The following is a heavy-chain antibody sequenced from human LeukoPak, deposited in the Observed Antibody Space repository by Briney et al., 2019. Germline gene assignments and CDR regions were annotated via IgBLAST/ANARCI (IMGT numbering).Heavy chain of an antibody. CDR1: GFTFSRHS. CDR2: ISSSSNYI. J-gene: IGHJ3*02. CDR3: AREDYYDGSGYESFDI. V-gene: IGHV3-21*01. Sequence: TGGSLRLSCAASGFTFSRHSMDWVRQAPGKGLEWVSSISSSSNYIYYADSVKGRFTISRDNAKNSLFLQMSSLSAEDTAVYYCAREDYYDGSGYESFDIWGQGTMVTVSS. D-gene: IGHD3-22*01.